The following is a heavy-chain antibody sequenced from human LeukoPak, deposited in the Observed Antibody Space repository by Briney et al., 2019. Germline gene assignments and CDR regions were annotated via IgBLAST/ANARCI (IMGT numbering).Heavy chain of an antibody. J-gene: IGHJ4*02. D-gene: IGHD6-13*01. Sequence: SETLSLTCAVYGGSFSGYYWSWIRQPPGKGLEWIGEINHSGSTNYNPSLKSRVTISVDTSKNQFSLKLSSVTAADTAVYYCARLRAAAGIRPHYFDYWGQGTLVTVSS. V-gene: IGHV4-34*01. CDR3: ARLRAAAGIRPHYFDY. CDR1: GGSFSGYY. CDR2: INHSGST.